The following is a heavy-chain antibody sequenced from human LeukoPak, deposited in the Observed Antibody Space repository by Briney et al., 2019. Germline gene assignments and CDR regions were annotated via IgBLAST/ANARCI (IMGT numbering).Heavy chain of an antibody. Sequence: PGGSLRLSCAASGFTFDDYAMHWARQAPGKGLEWVSGISWNSRTIGYADSVKGRFTISRDNAKNSLYLQMNSLRAEHTALYYSTKSSGGWYKSPDYWGQGTLVTVSS. CDR2: ISWNSRTI. D-gene: IGHD6-19*01. V-gene: IGHV3-9*01. J-gene: IGHJ4*02. CDR1: GFTFDDYA. CDR3: TKSSGGWYKSPDY.